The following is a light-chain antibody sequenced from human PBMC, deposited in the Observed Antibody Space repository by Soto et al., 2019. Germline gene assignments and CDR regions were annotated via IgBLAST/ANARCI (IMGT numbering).Light chain of an antibody. CDR3: CSYAGSYTVI. V-gene: IGLV2-11*01. CDR2: DVI. CDR1: SSDVGGYNF. Sequence: QSALTQPRSVSGSPGQSVTISCTGTSSDVGGYNFVSWYQHHPGKAPQLMIYDVIKRPSGVPDRFSGSRSGNTAALTVSGLQAEDEADYSCCSYAGSYTVIFGGGTKLTVL. J-gene: IGLJ2*01.